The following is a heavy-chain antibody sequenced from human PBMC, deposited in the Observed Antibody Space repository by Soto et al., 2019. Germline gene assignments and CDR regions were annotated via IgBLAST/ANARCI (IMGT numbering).Heavy chain of an antibody. Sequence: ASVKVSRKASGGTFSSYAISWVRQAPGQGLEWMGGIIPIFGTANYAQKFQGRVTITADESTSTAYMELSSLRSEDTAVYYCARGGKGVYYYDSSGYYSNWFDPWGQGTLVTVSS. J-gene: IGHJ5*02. CDR3: ARGGKGVYYYDSSGYYSNWFDP. D-gene: IGHD3-22*01. CDR2: IIPIFGTA. CDR1: GGTFSSYA. V-gene: IGHV1-69*13.